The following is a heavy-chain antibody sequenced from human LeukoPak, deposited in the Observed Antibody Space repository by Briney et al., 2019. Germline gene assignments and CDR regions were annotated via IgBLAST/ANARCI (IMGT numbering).Heavy chain of an antibody. Sequence: GGSLRLSCAASGFTFSTSGMHWVRQAPGKGLEWVADIWYDGSNKHYAESVKGRFSISRDNSKSTLYLQMNSLRAEDTAVYYCARARGVSTGYRPIDYWGQGTLVTVSS. V-gene: IGHV3-33*01. CDR1: GFTFSTSG. J-gene: IGHJ4*02. CDR2: IWYDGSNK. D-gene: IGHD3-22*01. CDR3: ARARGVSTGYRPIDY.